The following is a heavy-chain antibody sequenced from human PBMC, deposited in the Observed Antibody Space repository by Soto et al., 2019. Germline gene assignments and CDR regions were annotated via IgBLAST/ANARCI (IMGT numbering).Heavy chain of an antibody. V-gene: IGHV4-39*01. J-gene: IGHJ4*02. Sequence: QLPLQESGPGLVKPSETLSLTCTVSGGSISSSSNHWGWIRQPPGKGLEWIGNIYYSENTYYNPSLKSRVTISVDTSKNQSSLRLTSVTAADTAVYYCATQPPYGPLDHWGQGTLVTVSS. CDR3: ATQPPYGPLDH. CDR2: IYYSENT. CDR1: GGSISSSSNH. D-gene: IGHD4-17*01.